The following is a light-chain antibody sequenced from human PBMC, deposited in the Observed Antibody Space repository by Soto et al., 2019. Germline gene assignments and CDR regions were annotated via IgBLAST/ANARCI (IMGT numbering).Light chain of an antibody. CDR1: QSVSSS. V-gene: IGKV3-11*01. CDR2: DAS. Sequence: EIVLTQSPATLSLSPGERATLSCRASQSVSSSLAWYQHQPGQAPRLLLYDASNRATGIPARFSGSGSGTDFTLTISRLEPEDFAVYYCQQYGSSGTFGQGTKVDIK. CDR3: QQYGSSGT. J-gene: IGKJ1*01.